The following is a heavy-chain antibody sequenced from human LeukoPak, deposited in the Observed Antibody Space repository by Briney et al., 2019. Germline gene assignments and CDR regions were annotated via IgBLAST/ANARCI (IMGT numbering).Heavy chain of an antibody. D-gene: IGHD6-19*01. J-gene: IGHJ4*02. CDR2: ISAYNGNT. CDR1: GYTFTSYG. CDR3: ARAEWLVRPLDY. Sequence: ASVEVSCKASGYTFTSYGISWVRQAPGQGLEWMGWISAYNGNTNYAQNLQGRVTMTTDTSTNTAYMELRSLRSDNTAMYYCARAEWLVRPLDYWGQGTLVTVSS. V-gene: IGHV1-18*01.